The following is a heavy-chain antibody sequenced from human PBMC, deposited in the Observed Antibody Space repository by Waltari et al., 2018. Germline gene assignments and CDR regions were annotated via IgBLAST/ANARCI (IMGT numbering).Heavy chain of an antibody. V-gene: IGHV4-59*01. CDR1: GGSISSYY. D-gene: IGHD2-2*01. Sequence: QVQLQESGPGLVKPSETLSLTCTVSGGSISSYYWSWIRQPPGKGLEWIGYIYYRGRTNYNPALKGRVTISVYTSKNQFSLKLSSVTAADTAVYYCARVLVPAAHDAFDIWGQGTMVTVSS. CDR2: IYYRGRT. CDR3: ARVLVPAAHDAFDI. J-gene: IGHJ3*02.